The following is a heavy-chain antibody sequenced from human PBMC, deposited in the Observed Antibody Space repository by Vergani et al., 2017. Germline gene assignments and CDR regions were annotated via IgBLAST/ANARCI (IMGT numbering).Heavy chain of an antibody. D-gene: IGHD3-22*01. J-gene: IGHJ4*02. CDR3: AWSLVSSGYYRTFDD. CDR1: GFTFSSYG. Sequence: QVQLVESGGGVVQPGGSLRLSCAASGFTFSSYGMHWVRQAPGKGLEWVAFIRFDGSNKYYAYSVKGTFTISRDNSKNTVYLQMNSRRAEDTAVYSCAWSLVSSGYYRTFDDWSQGTLVTVSS. V-gene: IGHV3-30*02. CDR2: IRFDGSNK.